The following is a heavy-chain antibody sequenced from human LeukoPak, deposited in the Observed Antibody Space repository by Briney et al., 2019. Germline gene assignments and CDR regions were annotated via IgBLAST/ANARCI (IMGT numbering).Heavy chain of an antibody. V-gene: IGHV4-59*01. CDR2: IYYSGST. CDR1: GGSISGYY. Sequence: SETLSLTCTVSGGSISGYYWSWIRQPPGKGLEWIGYIYYSGSTNYNPSLKSRVTISVDTSKNQFSLKLSSVTAADTAVYYCARTVNYYDSSGYGYWGQGTLVTVSS. CDR3: ARTVNYYDSSGYGY. J-gene: IGHJ4*02. D-gene: IGHD3-22*01.